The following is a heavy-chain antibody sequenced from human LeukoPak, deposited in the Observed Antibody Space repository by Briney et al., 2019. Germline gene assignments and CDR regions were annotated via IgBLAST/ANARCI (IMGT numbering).Heavy chain of an antibody. J-gene: IGHJ4*02. CDR1: GGTFSSYA. Sequence: SVKVSCXASGGTFSSYAISWVRQARGQGLEWMGGIIPIFGTANYAQKFQDRVTITTDESTSTAYMELSSLRSEDTAVYYCARDPGVSDYGDYEGSAYFDYWGQGTLVTVSS. CDR3: ARDPGVSDYGDYEGSAYFDY. CDR2: IIPIFGTA. D-gene: IGHD4-17*01. V-gene: IGHV1-69*05.